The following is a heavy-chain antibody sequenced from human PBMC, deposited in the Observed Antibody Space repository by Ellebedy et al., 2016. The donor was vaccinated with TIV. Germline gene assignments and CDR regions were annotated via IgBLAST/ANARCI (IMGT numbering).Heavy chain of an antibody. CDR3: AKDHYSGSGLDY. D-gene: IGHD5-12*01. J-gene: IGHJ4*02. CDR2: ISYDGTNE. Sequence: GESLKISCAASGFTFSSYGMHWVRQVPGKGLEQVALISYDGTNEYYADSVKGRFTISRDNSKNTLYLQMNGLRSEDTGVYYCAKDHYSGSGLDYWGQGTLVTVSS. V-gene: IGHV3-30*18. CDR1: GFTFSSYG.